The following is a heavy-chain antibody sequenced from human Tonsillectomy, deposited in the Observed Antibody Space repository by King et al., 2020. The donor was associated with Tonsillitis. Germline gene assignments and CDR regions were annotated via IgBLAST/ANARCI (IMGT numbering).Heavy chain of an antibody. CDR1: GYRFTDFW. CDR3: ARPVVRFRAVISDAFDI. Sequence: QLVQSGAEVKKPGESLKISCKGSGYRFTDFWIGWVRQMPGKGLEWMGIIYPGDSDTRYSPSFQGQVIISADKSISTAYLQWSSLKASDTAMYYCARPVVRFRAVISDAFDIWGQGTMVIVSS. D-gene: IGHD3-10*01. J-gene: IGHJ3*02. V-gene: IGHV5-51*01. CDR2: IYPGDSDT.